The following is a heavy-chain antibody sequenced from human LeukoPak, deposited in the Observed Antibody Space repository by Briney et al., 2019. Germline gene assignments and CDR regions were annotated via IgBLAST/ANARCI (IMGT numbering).Heavy chain of an antibody. CDR1: GFTFSSYA. V-gene: IGHV3-30*04. CDR3: ARDYGKLGIELIDY. J-gene: IGHJ4*02. Sequence: GRSLRLSCAASGFTFSSYAMHWVRQAPGKGLEWVAVISYDGSNKYYADSVKGRFTISRDNSKNTLYLQMNSLRAEDTAVYYCARDYGKLGIELIDYWGQGTLVTVSS. D-gene: IGHD7-27*01. CDR2: ISYDGSNK.